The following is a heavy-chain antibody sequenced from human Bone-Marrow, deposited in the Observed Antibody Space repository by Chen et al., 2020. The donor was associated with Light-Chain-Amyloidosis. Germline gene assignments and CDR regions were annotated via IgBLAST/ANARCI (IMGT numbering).Heavy chain of an antibody. D-gene: IGHD3-22*01. CDR3: ARADVDSSGYYYYY. CDR1: GYTFTSYD. J-gene: IGHJ4*02. Sequence: QVQLVQSGAEVKKPGASVNVSCKASGYTFTSYDINWVRQATGQGLEWMGWMNPNSGNTGYAQKFQGRVTMTRNTSISTAYMELSSLGSEDTAVYYCARADVDSSGYYYYYWGQGTLVTVSS. CDR2: MNPNSGNT. V-gene: IGHV1-8*01.